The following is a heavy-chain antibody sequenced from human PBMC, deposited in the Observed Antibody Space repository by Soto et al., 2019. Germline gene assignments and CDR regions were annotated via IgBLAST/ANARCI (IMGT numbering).Heavy chain of an antibody. CDR3: ARGRGYSGDDHYYYFDMDV. Sequence: SVKVSCKASGGTFNNYPITWVLQAPGEGLEWMGGSIPIFGTANYAQKFQGRVTISVDESTSTAYMELSSLRSEDTAVYYCARGRGYSGDDHYYYFDMDVWGQGTTVTVSS. D-gene: IGHD5-12*01. J-gene: IGHJ6*02. V-gene: IGHV1-69*13. CDR1: GGTFNNYP. CDR2: SIPIFGTA.